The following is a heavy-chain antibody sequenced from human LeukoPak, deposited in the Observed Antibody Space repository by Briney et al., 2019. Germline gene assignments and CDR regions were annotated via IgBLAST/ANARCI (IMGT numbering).Heavy chain of an antibody. Sequence: SETLSLTCTVSGGSISSITYYWGWIRQPPGKGLEWIGSIYYSGSTYYNPSLKSRVTISVDTSKNQFSLKLSSVTAADTAVYYCARDSSFSSGWIYWYFDLWGRGTLVTVSS. J-gene: IGHJ2*01. V-gene: IGHV4-39*07. CDR2: IYYSGST. CDR1: GGSISSITYY. D-gene: IGHD6-19*01. CDR3: ARDSSFSSGWIYWYFDL.